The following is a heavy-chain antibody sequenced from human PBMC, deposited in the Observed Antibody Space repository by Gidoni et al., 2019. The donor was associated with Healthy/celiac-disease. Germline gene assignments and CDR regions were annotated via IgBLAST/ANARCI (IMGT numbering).Heavy chain of an antibody. CDR1: GGSISSGGYY. CDR3: ARSSSSVTSLAFDI. V-gene: IGHV4-31*03. J-gene: IGHJ3*02. Sequence: QVQLQDSGPGLVKPSQTLSLTCPVPGGSISSGGYYWSWIRQHPGKGLEWIGYIYYSGSTYYNPSLKSRVTITVDTSKNQFSLKLSSVTAADTAVYYCARSSSSVTSLAFDIWGQGTMVTVSS. D-gene: IGHD2-15*01. CDR2: IYYSGST.